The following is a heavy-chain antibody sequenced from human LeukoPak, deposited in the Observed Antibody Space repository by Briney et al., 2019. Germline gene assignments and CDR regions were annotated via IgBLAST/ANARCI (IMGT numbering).Heavy chain of an antibody. Sequence: GGSLRLSCAASGFTFSNYAMSWVRQTPGKGLEWVSAISGDNPGTYHAGSVKGRFTISRDNAKNSLYLQMNSLRAEDTAVYYCARVLVPGHYYMDVWGKGTTVTVSS. CDR1: GFTFSNYA. V-gene: IGHV3-23*01. CDR3: ARVLVPGHYYMDV. CDR2: ISGDNPGT. J-gene: IGHJ6*03.